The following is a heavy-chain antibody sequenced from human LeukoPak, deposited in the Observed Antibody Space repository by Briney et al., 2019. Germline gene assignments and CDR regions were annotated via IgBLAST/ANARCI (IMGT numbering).Heavy chain of an antibody. CDR3: ARGETYYYGSGSYLSPYYYYYYGMDV. Sequence: SVKVSCKASGYTFTSYDINWVRQATGQGLEWMGWMNPNSGNTGYAQKFQGRVTMTRNTSISTAYTELSSLRSEDTAVYYCARGETYYYGSGSYLSPYYYYYYGMDVWGQGTTVTVSS. J-gene: IGHJ6*02. D-gene: IGHD3-10*01. CDR2: MNPNSGNT. CDR1: GYTFTSYD. V-gene: IGHV1-8*01.